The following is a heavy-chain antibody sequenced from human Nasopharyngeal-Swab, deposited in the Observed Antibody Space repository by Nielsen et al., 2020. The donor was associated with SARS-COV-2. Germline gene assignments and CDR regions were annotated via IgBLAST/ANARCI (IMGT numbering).Heavy chain of an antibody. CDR3: ARGEGFWSGYLYYYYYYGMDV. J-gene: IGHJ6*02. Sequence: ASVKVSCKASGYTFTSYDINWVRQATAQGLEWMGWMNPNSGNTGYAQKFQGRVTMTRNTSISTAYMELSSLRSEDTAVYYCARGEGFWSGYLYYYYYYGMDVWGQGTTVTVSS. D-gene: IGHD3-3*01. CDR1: GYTFTSYD. V-gene: IGHV1-8*01. CDR2: MNPNSGNT.